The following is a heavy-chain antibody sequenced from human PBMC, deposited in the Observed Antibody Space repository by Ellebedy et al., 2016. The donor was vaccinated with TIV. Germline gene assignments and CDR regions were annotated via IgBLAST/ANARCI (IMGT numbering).Heavy chain of an antibody. Sequence: GESLKISXAASGFTFSSYSMNWVRQAPGKGLEWVSSISSSSSYIYYADSVKGRFTIFRDNAKNSLYLQMNSLRAEDTAVYYCASLGGDRWGQGTLVTVSS. CDR1: GFTFSSYS. CDR2: ISSSSSYI. J-gene: IGHJ4*02. V-gene: IGHV3-21*01. CDR3: ASLGGDR. D-gene: IGHD3-10*01.